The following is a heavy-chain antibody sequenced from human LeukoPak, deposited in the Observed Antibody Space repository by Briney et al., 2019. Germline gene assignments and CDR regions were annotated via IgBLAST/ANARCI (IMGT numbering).Heavy chain of an antibody. J-gene: IGHJ3*02. CDR3: ARERNCSGGSCSDAFDI. Sequence: ASVKVSCKASGYTFTGYYMRWVRQAPGQGLEWMGWINPNSGGTNYAQKFQGRVTMTRDTSISTAYMELTRLRSDDTAVYYCARERNCSGGSCSDAFDIWGQGTMVTVSS. D-gene: IGHD2-15*01. CDR1: GYTFTGYY. CDR2: INPNSGGT. V-gene: IGHV1-2*02.